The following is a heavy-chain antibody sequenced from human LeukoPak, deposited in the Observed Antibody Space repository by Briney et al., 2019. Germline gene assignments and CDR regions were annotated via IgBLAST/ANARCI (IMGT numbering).Heavy chain of an antibody. CDR3: ARYHSNYFWFDP. D-gene: IGHD4-11*01. V-gene: IGHV4-4*07. J-gene: IGHJ5*02. CDR2: IYTSGST. Sequence: SETLSLTCTVSGGSISSYYWSWIRQPAGKGLEWIGRIYTSGSTNYNPSLRSRVTMSVDTSKNQFSLKLSSVTAADTAVYYCARYHSNYFWFDPWGQGTLVTVSS. CDR1: GGSISSYY.